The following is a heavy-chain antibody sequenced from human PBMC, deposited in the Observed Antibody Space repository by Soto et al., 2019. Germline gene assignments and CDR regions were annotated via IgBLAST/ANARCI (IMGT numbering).Heavy chain of an antibody. V-gene: IGHV1-8*01. Sequence: GASVKVSCKASGYIFTSYDINWVRQATGQGPEWMGWMNPNSGNTGYAQKFQGRVTMTRNTSISTAYMELSGLRSEDTAVYYCARSAWLQGGMDVWGQGTTVTVSS. D-gene: IGHD5-12*01. CDR1: GYIFTSYD. J-gene: IGHJ6*02. CDR3: ARSAWLQGGMDV. CDR2: MNPNSGNT.